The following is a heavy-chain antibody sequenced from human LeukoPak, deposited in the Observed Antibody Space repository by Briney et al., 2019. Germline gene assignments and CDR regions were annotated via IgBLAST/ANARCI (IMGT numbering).Heavy chain of an antibody. V-gene: IGHV4-39*01. J-gene: IGHJ4*02. CDR3: ASRSSGYSSGWLVFDY. CDR1: GXSISNSGYY. CDR2: IYYSGST. Sequence: PSETLSLTCSVSGXSISNSGYYWGSIRQPPGRGLEWIGSIYYSGSTYYNPSLKSRVTISVDTSKNQFSLKLSSVTAADTAVYYCASRSSGYSSGWLVFDYWGQGTLVTVSS. D-gene: IGHD6-19*01.